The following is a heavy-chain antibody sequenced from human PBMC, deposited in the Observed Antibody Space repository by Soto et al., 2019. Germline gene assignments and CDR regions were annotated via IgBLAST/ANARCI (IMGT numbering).Heavy chain of an antibody. V-gene: IGHV3-9*01. Sequence: EVQLVESGGGLVQPGRSLRLSCAASGFTFDDYAMHWVRQAPGKGLEWVSGISWNSGSIGYADSVKGRFTISRDNAKNSLYLQMNSLRAEDTALYYCAKTDDYDFWRGHADYFDYWGQGTLVTVSS. CDR3: AKTDDYDFWRGHADYFDY. J-gene: IGHJ4*02. CDR2: ISWNSGSI. CDR1: GFTFDDYA. D-gene: IGHD3-3*01.